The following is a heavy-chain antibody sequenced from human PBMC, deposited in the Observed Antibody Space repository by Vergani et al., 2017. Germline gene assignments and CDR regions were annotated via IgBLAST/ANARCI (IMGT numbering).Heavy chain of an antibody. Sequence: EVQLVESGGGLVQPGRSLRLSCAASGFTFDDYAMHWVRQAPGKGLEWVSCISWSSGSICYADSVKGRFTISRDNAKNSLYLQRNSLSADDTALYYCANAADVVVPAAFDYWGQGTLVTVSS. V-gene: IGHV3-9*01. D-gene: IGHD2-2*01. CDR3: ANAADVVVPAAFDY. CDR1: GFTFDDYA. CDR2: ISWSSGSI. J-gene: IGHJ4*02.